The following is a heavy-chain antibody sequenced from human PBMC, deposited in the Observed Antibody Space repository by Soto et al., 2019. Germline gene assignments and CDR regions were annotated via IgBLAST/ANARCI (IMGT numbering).Heavy chain of an antibody. J-gene: IGHJ4*02. D-gene: IGHD3-10*01. CDR3: ATVRGYAFDY. CDR2: IYYSGST. Sequence: QVQLQESGPGLVKPSETLSLTCTVSGGSISSYYWSWIRQPPGKGLEWIGYIYYSGSTNYNPSLKSRVTISVDTSKNQFSLKLSSVTASVTAVYYCATVRGYAFDYWGQGTLVTVSS. CDR1: GGSISSYY. V-gene: IGHV4-59*01.